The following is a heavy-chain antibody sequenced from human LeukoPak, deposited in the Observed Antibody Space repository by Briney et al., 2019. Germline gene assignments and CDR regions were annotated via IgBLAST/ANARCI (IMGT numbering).Heavy chain of an antibody. J-gene: IGHJ4*02. CDR3: ARGTPPPTYYYDSSGYYYFDY. CDR1: GGSFSGYY. V-gene: IGHV4-34*01. CDR2: INHSGST. D-gene: IGHD3-22*01. Sequence: SETLSLTCAVYGGSFSGYYWSWIRQPPGKGLEWIGEINHSGSTNYSPSLKSRVTISVDTSKNQFSLKLSSVTAADTAVYYCARGTPPPTYYYDSSGYYYFDYWGQGTLVTVSS.